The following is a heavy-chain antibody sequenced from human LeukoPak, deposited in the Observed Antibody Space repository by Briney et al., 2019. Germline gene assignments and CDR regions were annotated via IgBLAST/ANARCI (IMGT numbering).Heavy chain of an antibody. CDR3: AKSAGSAGMDV. CDR2: ISGSGGST. D-gene: IGHD3-10*01. CDR1: GFIFRNYA. Sequence: GGSLRLSCAGSGFIFRNYAMSWVRQAPGMGLEWVSAISGSGGSTYYADSVKGRFTISRDNSKNTLYLQMNSLRAEDTAVYYCAKSAGSAGMDVWGQGTTVTVSS. J-gene: IGHJ6*02. V-gene: IGHV3-23*01.